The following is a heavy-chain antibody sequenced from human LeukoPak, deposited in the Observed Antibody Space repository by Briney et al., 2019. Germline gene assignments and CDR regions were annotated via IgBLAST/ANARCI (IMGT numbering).Heavy chain of an antibody. CDR1: GFTFSRYS. Sequence: PGGSLRLSCAASGFTFSRYSMNWVRQAPGKGLERVASISSTSTFIYSADSVKGRFTISRGTAKNSLFLQMNSLRAEDTAIYYCARDYFDSSDYPQTYYYYYMDVWGKGTTVTVSS. CDR2: ISSTSTFI. J-gene: IGHJ6*03. V-gene: IGHV3-21*01. D-gene: IGHD3-22*01. CDR3: ARDYFDSSDYPQTYYYYYMDV.